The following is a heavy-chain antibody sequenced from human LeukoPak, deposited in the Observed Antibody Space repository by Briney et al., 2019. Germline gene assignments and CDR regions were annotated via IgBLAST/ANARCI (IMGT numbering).Heavy chain of an antibody. V-gene: IGHV3-23*01. CDR2: ISGSGGST. CDR3: AKLDYRWELL. J-gene: IGHJ4*02. CDR1: GFTFSSYA. Sequence: GGSLRLSCAASGFTFSSYAMGWVRQAPGKGLEWVSGISGSGGSTYYADSVKGRFTISRDNSRNTLYLQMNSLRAEDTAVYYCAKLDYRWELLWGQGTLVTVSS. D-gene: IGHD1-26*01.